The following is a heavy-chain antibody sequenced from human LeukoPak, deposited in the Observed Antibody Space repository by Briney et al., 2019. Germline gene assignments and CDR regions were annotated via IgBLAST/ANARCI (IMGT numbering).Heavy chain of an antibody. J-gene: IGHJ4*02. CDR1: GGSFSGYY. V-gene: IGHV4-34*01. CDR2: INRSGST. Sequence: SETLSLTCAVYGGSFSGYYWSWIRQPPGKGLEWIGEINRSGSTNYNPSLKSRVTISVDTSKNQFSLKLSSVTAADTAVYYCARGGVRLHSDYWGQGTLVTVSS. CDR3: ARGGVRLHSDY. D-gene: IGHD2-15*01.